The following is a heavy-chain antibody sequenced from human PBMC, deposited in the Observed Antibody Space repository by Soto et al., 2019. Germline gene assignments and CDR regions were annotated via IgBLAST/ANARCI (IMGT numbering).Heavy chain of an antibody. D-gene: IGHD2-2*01. CDR1: GYSFTSHW. J-gene: IGHJ6*02. V-gene: IGHV5-51*01. CDR3: ARQDYSNYRGGMDV. CDR2: IYPSDSDI. Sequence: LKISCKTSGYSFTSHWIAWVRQMPGKGLEWMGIIYPSDSDIRYRPSFQGQVTISVDKSISTAYLQWSSLKASDTATYYCARQDYSNYRGGMDVWGQGTTVTVSS.